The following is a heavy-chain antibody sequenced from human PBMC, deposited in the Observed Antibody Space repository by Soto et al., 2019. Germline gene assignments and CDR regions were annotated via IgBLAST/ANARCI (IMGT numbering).Heavy chain of an antibody. Sequence: ASETLSLTCTVSGGSISSSSYYWGWIRQPPGKGLEWIGSIYYSGSTYYNPSLKSRVTISVDTSKNQFSLKLSSVTAADTAVYYCARHRDYYDSSGYYSCEFDYWGQGTLVTVSS. V-gene: IGHV4-39*01. CDR2: IYYSGST. D-gene: IGHD3-22*01. CDR1: GGSISSSSYY. CDR3: ARHRDYYDSSGYYSCEFDY. J-gene: IGHJ4*02.